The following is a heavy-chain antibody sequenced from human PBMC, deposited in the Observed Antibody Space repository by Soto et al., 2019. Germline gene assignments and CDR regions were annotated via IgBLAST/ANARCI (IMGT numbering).Heavy chain of an antibody. V-gene: IGHV4-31*03. CDR2: IYYSGST. J-gene: IGHJ4*02. CDR1: GGSISSGGYY. Sequence: SETLSLTCTVSGGSISSGGYYWSWIRQHPGKGLEWIGYIYYSGSTYYNPSLKSRVTISVDTSKNQFSLKLSSVTAADTAVYYCASLTIFGVVSADYWGQGTLVTVSS. CDR3: ASLTIFGVVSADY. D-gene: IGHD3-3*01.